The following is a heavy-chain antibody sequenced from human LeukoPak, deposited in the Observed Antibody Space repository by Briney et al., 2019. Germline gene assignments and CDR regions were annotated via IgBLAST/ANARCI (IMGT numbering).Heavy chain of an antibody. V-gene: IGHV3-7*05. CDR2: INQDGSAK. Sequence: GGSLRLSCADSGFLFSNSWMAWVRQAPGRGLEWLANINQDGSAKTCVDSVKGRFTISRDNSKNTLYLQMNTLRAEDTAVYYCARHLSGDDIWGQGTMVTVSS. CDR3: ARHLSGDDI. D-gene: IGHD4-17*01. CDR1: GFLFSNSW. J-gene: IGHJ3*02.